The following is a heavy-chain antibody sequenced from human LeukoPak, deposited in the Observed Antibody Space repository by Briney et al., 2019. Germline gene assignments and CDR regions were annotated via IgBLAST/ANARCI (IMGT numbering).Heavy chain of an antibody. CDR3: AELGITMIGGV. Sequence: PGGSLRLSCAASGFTFSSYEMNWVRQAPGKGLEWVSYISSRGSTIYYADSVKGRFTISRDNAKSSLYLQMNSLGAEDTAVYYCAELGITMIGGVWGKGTTVTISS. J-gene: IGHJ6*04. D-gene: IGHD3-10*02. CDR1: GFTFSSYE. CDR2: ISSRGSTI. V-gene: IGHV3-48*03.